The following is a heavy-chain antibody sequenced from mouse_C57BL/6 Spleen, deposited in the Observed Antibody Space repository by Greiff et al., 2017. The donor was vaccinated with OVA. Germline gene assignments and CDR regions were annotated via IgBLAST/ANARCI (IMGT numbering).Heavy chain of an antibody. Sequence: EVMLVESGGGLVQPGGSLSLSCAASGFTFTDYYMSWVRQPPGKALEWLGFIRNTANGYTTEYSASVKGRFTISRDNSQSILYLQMKALRAEDSATYYCARYQYGAMDYWGQGTSVTVSS. CDR1: GFTFTDYY. D-gene: IGHD1-1*02. J-gene: IGHJ4*01. V-gene: IGHV7-3*01. CDR2: IRNTANGYTT. CDR3: ARYQYGAMDY.